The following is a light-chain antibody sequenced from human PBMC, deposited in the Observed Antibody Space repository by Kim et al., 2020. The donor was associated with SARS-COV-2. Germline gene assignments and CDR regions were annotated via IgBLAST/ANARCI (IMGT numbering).Light chain of an antibody. Sequence: EIVLTQSPGTLSLSPGDRATLSCRASQSVWNGYLAWYKQKPGQAPRRVIYATFTRATGLPGRFSGSGSETDFSLTTSSLEPEDFAVYYCQHYVTSGTFGEGTKVDIK. CDR2: ATF. V-gene: IGKV3-20*01. J-gene: IGKJ1*01. CDR1: QSVWNGY. CDR3: QHYVTSGT.